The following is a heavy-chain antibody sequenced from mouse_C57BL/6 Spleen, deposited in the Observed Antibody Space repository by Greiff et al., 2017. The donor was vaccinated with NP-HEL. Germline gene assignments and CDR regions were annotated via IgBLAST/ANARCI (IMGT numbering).Heavy chain of an antibody. Sequence: QVQLQQPGAELVMPGASVKLSCKASGYTFTSYWMHWVKQRPGQGLEWIGEIDPSDSYTNYNQKFKGKSTLTVDKSSSTAYMQLSSLTSEDSAVYYCARYYSSTYYFDYWGQGTTLTVSS. V-gene: IGHV1-69*01. D-gene: IGHD1-1*01. CDR2: IDPSDSYT. CDR1: GYTFTSYW. CDR3: ARYYSSTYYFDY. J-gene: IGHJ2*01.